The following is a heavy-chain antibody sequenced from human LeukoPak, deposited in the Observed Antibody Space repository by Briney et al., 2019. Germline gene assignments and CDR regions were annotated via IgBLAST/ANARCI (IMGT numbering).Heavy chain of an antibody. CDR3: AKGPLIVVVPAVVDY. V-gene: IGHV3-30*18. J-gene: IGHJ4*02. CDR1: GFTFSSYG. CDR2: ISYDGSNK. D-gene: IGHD2-2*01. Sequence: GGSLGLSCAASGFTFSSYGMHWVRQAPGKGLEWVAVISYDGSNKYYADSVKGRFTISRDNSKNTLYLQMNSLRAEDTAVYYCAKGPLIVVVPAVVDYWGQGTLVTVSS.